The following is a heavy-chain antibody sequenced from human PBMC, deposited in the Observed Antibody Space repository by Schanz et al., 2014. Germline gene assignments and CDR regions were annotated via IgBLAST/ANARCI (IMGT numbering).Heavy chain of an antibody. CDR1: GYTFTSYY. D-gene: IGHD6-13*01. J-gene: IGHJ4*03. V-gene: IGHV1-46*03. CDR3: ARDGEAAADCDY. Sequence: QVQLVQSGAEVKKPGASVKVSCEASGYTFTSYYIHWFRQAPGQGLEWMGLINPSVGNTNYAQKFRGRVTMTRDTSTSTVYMELSSLRSEDTAVYYCARDGEAAADCDYWGQGTTVTVSS. CDR2: INPSVGNT.